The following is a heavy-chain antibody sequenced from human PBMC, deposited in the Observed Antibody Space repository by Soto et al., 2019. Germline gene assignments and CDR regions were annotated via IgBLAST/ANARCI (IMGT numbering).Heavy chain of an antibody. Sequence: GGSLILSCAASGFTVSSNYMSWVRQAPGKGLEWVSVIYSGGSTYYADSVKGRFTISRHNSKNTLYLQMNSLRAEDTAVYYCARSSYSTNYYYYYYMDVWGKGTTVTVSS. CDR1: GFTVSSNY. CDR2: IYSGGST. D-gene: IGHD4-4*01. J-gene: IGHJ6*03. V-gene: IGHV3-53*04. CDR3: ARSSYSTNYYYYYYMDV.